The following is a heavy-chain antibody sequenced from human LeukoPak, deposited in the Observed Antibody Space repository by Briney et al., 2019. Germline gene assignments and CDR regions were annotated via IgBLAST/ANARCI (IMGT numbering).Heavy chain of an antibody. J-gene: IGHJ3*02. CDR2: INPSGGST. V-gene: IGHV1-46*01. D-gene: IGHD3-10*01. Sequence: ASVKVSCKASGYTFTSYYMHWVRQAPGQGLEWMGIINPSGGSTSYAQKFQGRVTVTRDTSTSTVYMELSSLRSEDTAVYYCARDWFGENAFDIWGQGTMVTVSS. CDR3: ARDWFGENAFDI. CDR1: GYTFTSYY.